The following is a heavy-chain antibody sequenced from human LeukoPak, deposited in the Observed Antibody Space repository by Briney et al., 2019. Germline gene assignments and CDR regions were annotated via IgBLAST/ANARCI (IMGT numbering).Heavy chain of an antibody. V-gene: IGHV3-23*01. CDR1: GFTVRDYV. Sequence: GGSLRLSCAASGFTVRDYVMTWVRQAPGKGLEWVSSISASGAMTYYADSVKGRFTVSRDNSKNSLYLQMNSLTAADTAVYYCARDLSFGAPYNWFDPWGQGTLVTVSS. J-gene: IGHJ5*02. CDR2: ISASGAMT. CDR3: ARDLSFGAPYNWFDP. D-gene: IGHD3-10*01.